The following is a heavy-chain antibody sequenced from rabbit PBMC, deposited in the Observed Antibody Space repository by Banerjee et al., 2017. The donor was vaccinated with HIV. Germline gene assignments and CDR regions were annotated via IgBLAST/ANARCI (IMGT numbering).Heavy chain of an antibody. CDR1: GFSFSNKYV. J-gene: IGHJ4*01. V-gene: IGHV1S45*01. Sequence: QEQLEESGGDLVKPGRSLTLTCTASGFSFSNKYVMCWVRQAPGKGLEWIACINTISGDTVYATWAKGRFTISKTSSTTVTLQMTSLTGADTATYFCARDLASVIGWNFGLWGPGTLVTVS. CDR2: INTISGDT. CDR3: ARDLASVIGWNFGL. D-gene: IGHD1-1*01.